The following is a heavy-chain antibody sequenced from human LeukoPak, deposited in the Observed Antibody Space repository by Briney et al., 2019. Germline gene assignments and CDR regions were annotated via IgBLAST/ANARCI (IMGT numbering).Heavy chain of an antibody. Sequence: SGGSLRLSCAASGFTFSSYAMTWVRQAPGKGLEWVSSIDASGGSTYYADSGKGRFTISRDNSKNTFFLQMNTLRAADTAVYYCAKGSSSGWYGWFAPWGQGALVTVSS. CDR1: GFTFSSYA. D-gene: IGHD6-19*01. CDR2: IDASGGST. CDR3: AKGSSSGWYGWFAP. J-gene: IGHJ5*02. V-gene: IGHV3-23*01.